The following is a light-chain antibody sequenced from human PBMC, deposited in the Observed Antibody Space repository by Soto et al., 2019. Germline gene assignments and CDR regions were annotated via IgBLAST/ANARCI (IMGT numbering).Light chain of an antibody. J-gene: IGLJ2*01. V-gene: IGLV2-23*02. Sequence: QSALTQPASVSGSPGQSITISCTGTSSDVGSYNLVSWYQQHPGKAPKLMIYEVSKRPSGVSNRFSGSKSGNTASLTISGLQAEDEADYYCCAYAGSSTSLVVVGGGTKLTVL. CDR1: SSDVGSYNL. CDR3: CAYAGSSTSLVV. CDR2: EVS.